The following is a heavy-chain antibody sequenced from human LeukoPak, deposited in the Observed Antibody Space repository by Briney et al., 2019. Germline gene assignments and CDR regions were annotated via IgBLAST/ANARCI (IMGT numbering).Heavy chain of an antibody. CDR2: INGNGGST. CDR3: ARIFSDRSGFYYDY. V-gene: IGHV3-64*01. CDR1: GFTFSSYA. J-gene: IGHJ4*02. D-gene: IGHD3-22*01. Sequence: GGSLRLSCAASGFTFSSYAMHWVRQAPGKGLEHVSAINGNGGSTYYANSVKDRFTISRDNSKNTLYLQMGSLRAEDMAVYYCARIFSDRSGFYYDYWGQGTLVTVSS.